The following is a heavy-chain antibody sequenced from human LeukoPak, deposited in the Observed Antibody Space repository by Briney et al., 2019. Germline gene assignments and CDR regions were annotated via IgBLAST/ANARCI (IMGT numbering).Heavy chain of an antibody. CDR2: IYSGGST. J-gene: IGHJ3*02. CDR3: AREGGNWNDAFDI. D-gene: IGHD1-1*01. Sequence: GGSLRLSCAASGFTVSSNYMSWVRQAPGKGLEWVSVIYSGGSTYYADSVKGRFTISRDNSKNTLYLQMNSLRAEDTAVYYCAREGGNWNDAFDIWGQGTMVTVSS. V-gene: IGHV3-66*01. CDR1: GFTVSSNY.